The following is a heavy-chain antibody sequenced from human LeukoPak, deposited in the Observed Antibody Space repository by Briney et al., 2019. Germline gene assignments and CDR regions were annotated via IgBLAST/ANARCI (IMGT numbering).Heavy chain of an antibody. CDR3: ARDLTETGIVVVPAALL. Sequence: SGGSLRLSCAASGFTFSSFSMNWVRQAPGKGLEWVSYISSSSTTIYYADSVKGRFTISRDNARNSLYLQMNSLRAEDTAVYYCARDLTETGIVVVPAALLWGQGTLVTVSS. CDR2: ISSSSTTI. CDR1: GFTFSSFS. J-gene: IGHJ4*02. V-gene: IGHV3-48*04. D-gene: IGHD2-2*02.